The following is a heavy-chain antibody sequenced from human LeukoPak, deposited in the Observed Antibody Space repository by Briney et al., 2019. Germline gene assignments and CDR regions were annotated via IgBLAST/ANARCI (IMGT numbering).Heavy chain of an antibody. Sequence: SVKVSCKASGGTFSSYAISWVRQAPGQGLEWMGGIIPIFGTANYAQKFQGRVTITADESTSTAYMELSSLRSEDTAVYYCANLAYCGGDCYYSGDYYYYGMDVWGQGTTVTVSS. D-gene: IGHD2-21*02. CDR2: IIPIFGTA. J-gene: IGHJ6*02. CDR1: GGTFSSYA. CDR3: ANLAYCGGDCYYSGDYYYYGMDV. V-gene: IGHV1-69*01.